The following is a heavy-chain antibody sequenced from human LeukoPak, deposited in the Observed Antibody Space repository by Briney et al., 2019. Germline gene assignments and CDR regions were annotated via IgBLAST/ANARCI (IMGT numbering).Heavy chain of an antibody. Sequence: ASVKVSCKASGYTFTSYDINWVRQATGQGLEWMGWMNPNSGNTGYAQKFQGRVTMTRNTSISTAYMELSSLRSEDTAVYYCARNPYSTAAGKNWGQGTLVTVSS. J-gene: IGHJ4*02. CDR2: MNPNSGNT. CDR3: ARNPYSTAAGKN. D-gene: IGHD6-13*01. V-gene: IGHV1-8*01. CDR1: GYTFTSYD.